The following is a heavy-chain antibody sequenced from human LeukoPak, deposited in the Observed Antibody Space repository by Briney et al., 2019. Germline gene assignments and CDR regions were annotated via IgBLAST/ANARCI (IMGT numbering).Heavy chain of an antibody. Sequence: SETLSLTCSVSGDSIKTYYWNWLRQPPGKGLEWIANIYYSGITSYNPSLRSRVTMSVDTSTNQVSLNLNSVTTADTAVYYCAAGGGYSSAWSLWGQGTLATVSS. CDR3: AAGGGYSSAWSL. V-gene: IGHV4-59*01. J-gene: IGHJ4*02. CDR1: GDSIKTYY. CDR2: IYYSGIT. D-gene: IGHD6-13*01.